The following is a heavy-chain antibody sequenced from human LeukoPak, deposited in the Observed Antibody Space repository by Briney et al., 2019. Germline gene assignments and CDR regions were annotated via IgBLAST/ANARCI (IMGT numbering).Heavy chain of an antibody. CDR1: GFTFSSYE. Sequence: GGSLRLSCAASGFTFSSYEMNWVRQAPGKGLEWLSYIGSSDSTTHYADSVKGRFTISRDNSKNSLYLQMNSLRAEDTPVYYCARTKEMASISYFDSWGQGTLVTVSS. D-gene: IGHD5-24*01. CDR2: IGSSDSTT. V-gene: IGHV3-48*03. J-gene: IGHJ4*02. CDR3: ARTKEMASISYFDS.